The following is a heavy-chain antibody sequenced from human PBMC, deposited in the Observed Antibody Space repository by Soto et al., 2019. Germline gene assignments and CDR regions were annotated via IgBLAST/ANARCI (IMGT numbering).Heavy chain of an antibody. CDR3: TTDSADIVVVPATFGMNV. CDR2: IKSITDGGTT. D-gene: IGHD2-2*01. Sequence: GGSLRLSCAASGITFSNAWMTWVRQAPGKGLEWVGRIKSITDGGTTDYAAPVKGRFTISRDDSKDTLYLQMNNLRTEDTAVYHCTTDSADIVVVPATFGMNVWGQGTTVTVSS. J-gene: IGHJ6*02. CDR1: GITFSNAW. V-gene: IGHV3-15*01.